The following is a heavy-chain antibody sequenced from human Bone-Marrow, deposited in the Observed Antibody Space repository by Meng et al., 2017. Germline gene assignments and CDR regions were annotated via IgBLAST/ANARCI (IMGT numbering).Heavy chain of an antibody. J-gene: IGHJ3*02. Sequence: SGPTLVKPTQTLTLTCTFSVFSLSTSGMCVSWVRQTPGKALEWLALIDWVDDKYYSTSLKTRLTISKDTSKNQVVLTMTSMDPVDTATYYCARMHHYYDSSGYYYVDAFDIWGQGTMVTVSS. CDR2: IDWVDDK. CDR1: VFSLSTSGMC. CDR3: ARMHHYYDSSGYYYVDAFDI. D-gene: IGHD3-22*01. V-gene: IGHV2-70*20.